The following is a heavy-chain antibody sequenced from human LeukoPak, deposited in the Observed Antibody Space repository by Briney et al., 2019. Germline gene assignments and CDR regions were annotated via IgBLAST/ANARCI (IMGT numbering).Heavy chain of an antibody. V-gene: IGHV3-43*02. CDR1: GFTFDDYA. CDR3: AKDMEGPNWNYMIPDY. CDR2: ISGDGGST. J-gene: IGHJ4*02. D-gene: IGHD1-7*01. Sequence: GGSLRLSCAASGFTFDDYAMHWVRQAPGRGLEWVSLISGDGGSTYYADSVKGRFTISRGNSKNSLYLQMNSLRTEDTALYYCAKDMEGPNWNYMIPDYWGQGTLVTVSS.